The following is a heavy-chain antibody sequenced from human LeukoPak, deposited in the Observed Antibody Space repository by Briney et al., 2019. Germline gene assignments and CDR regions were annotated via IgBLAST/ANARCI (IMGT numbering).Heavy chain of an antibody. Sequence: SETLSLTCSVSGGSMSSHYWSWIRQPPGKGLEWIGYIYYSGKTYYNPSLQSRVTISVDASKNHFSLRLTSVTAADTAIYSCARLLDNDSSGDPDTFDMWGQGTMVTVSS. V-gene: IGHV4-59*11. CDR3: ARLLDNDSSGDPDTFDM. CDR1: GGSMSSHY. J-gene: IGHJ3*02. CDR2: IYYSGKT. D-gene: IGHD3-22*01.